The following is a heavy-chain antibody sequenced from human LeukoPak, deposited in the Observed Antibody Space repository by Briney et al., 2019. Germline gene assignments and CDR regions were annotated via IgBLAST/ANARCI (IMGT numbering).Heavy chain of an antibody. J-gene: IGHJ5*02. D-gene: IGHD6-13*01. V-gene: IGHV3-48*01. Sequence: GGSLRLSCAASGFTFSSYSMNWVRQAPGKGLEWVSYISSSSSTIYYADSVKGRFTISRDNAKNSLYLQMNSLRAEDTAVYYCARDYGSSWYSLTLPFDPWGQGTLVTVSS. CDR2: ISSSSSTI. CDR1: GFTFSSYS. CDR3: ARDYGSSWYSLTLPFDP.